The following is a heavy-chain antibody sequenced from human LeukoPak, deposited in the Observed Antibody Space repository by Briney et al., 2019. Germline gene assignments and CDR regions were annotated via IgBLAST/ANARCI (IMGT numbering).Heavy chain of an antibody. V-gene: IGHV4-59*12. D-gene: IGHD3-10*01. CDR2: IYYSGST. Sequence: SETLSLTCTVSGGSISSYYWSWIRQPPGKGLEWIGYIYYSGSTNYNPSLKSRVTISVDTSKNQFSLKLSSVTAADTAVYYCASSPLTYCYGSGSYIINWGQGTLVTVSS. CDR3: ASSPLTYCYGSGSYIIN. J-gene: IGHJ4*02. CDR1: GGSISSYY.